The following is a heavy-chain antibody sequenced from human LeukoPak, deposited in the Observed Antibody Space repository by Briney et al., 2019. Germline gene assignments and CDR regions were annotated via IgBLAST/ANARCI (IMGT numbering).Heavy chain of an antibody. CDR3: ARRWELLYAFDI. V-gene: IGHV4-59*08. Sequence: SETLSLTCIVSGGSISSYYWSWIRQPPGKGLEWIGYIYYSGSTNYNPSLKSRVTISVDTSKNQFSLKLSSVTAADTAVYYCARRWELLYAFDIWGQGTMVTVPS. CDR2: IYYSGST. CDR1: GGSISSYY. D-gene: IGHD1-26*01. J-gene: IGHJ3*02.